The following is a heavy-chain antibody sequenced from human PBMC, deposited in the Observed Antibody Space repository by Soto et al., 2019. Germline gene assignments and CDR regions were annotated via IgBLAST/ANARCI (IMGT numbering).Heavy chain of an antibody. J-gene: IGHJ6*03. CDR1: GYTFTSYG. Sequence: ASVKVSCKASGYTFTSYGISWVRQAPGQGLEWMGWISAYNGNTNYAQKLQGRVTMTTDTSTSTAYMELRSLRSDDTAVYYCARAKGRFLEWLPNLSDYYYMDVWGKGTTVTSP. D-gene: IGHD3-3*01. V-gene: IGHV1-18*01. CDR3: ARAKGRFLEWLPNLSDYYYMDV. CDR2: ISAYNGNT.